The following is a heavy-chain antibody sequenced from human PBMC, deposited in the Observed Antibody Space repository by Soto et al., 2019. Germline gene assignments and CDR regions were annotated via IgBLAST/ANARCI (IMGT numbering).Heavy chain of an antibody. Sequence: QVQLQESGPGLVKPSQTLSLTCTVSGGSISSGGYYWSWIRQHPGKGLEWIGYIYYSGSTYYNPSLKSRVTIALDTSKNQSSLKLSSVTDADTAVYYCARVFCGGNCYPNYWGQGTLVTVSS. D-gene: IGHD2-21*02. CDR2: IYYSGST. CDR3: ARVFCGGNCYPNY. J-gene: IGHJ4*02. CDR1: GGSISSGGYY. V-gene: IGHV4-31*03.